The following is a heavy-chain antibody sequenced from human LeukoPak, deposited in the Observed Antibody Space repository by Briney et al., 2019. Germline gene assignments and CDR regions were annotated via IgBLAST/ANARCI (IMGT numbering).Heavy chain of an antibody. J-gene: IGHJ4*02. V-gene: IGHV4-39*07. CDR2: IYYSGST. D-gene: IGHD4-17*01. Sequence: SETLSVTCTVSGVSISSSSYYWGWIRQPPGKGLEWIGSIYYSGSTYYNPSLKSRVTISVDTSKNQFSLKLSSVTAADTAVYYCARAGYGDSDFDYWGQGTLVTVSS. CDR1: GVSISSSSYY. CDR3: ARAGYGDSDFDY.